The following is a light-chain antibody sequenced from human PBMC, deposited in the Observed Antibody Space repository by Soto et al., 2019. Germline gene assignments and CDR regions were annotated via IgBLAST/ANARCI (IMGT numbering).Light chain of an antibody. CDR2: GAS. CDR1: QSVSSN. V-gene: IGKV3-15*01. J-gene: IGKJ4*01. Sequence: EIVMTQSPATLSVSPRERATLSCRASQSVSSNLAWYKQKPGQAPRLLIYGASTRATGIPARFSGSGSGTEFTLTISSLQSEDFAVYYCQQYNNWPLTFGGGTKVDIK. CDR3: QQYNNWPLT.